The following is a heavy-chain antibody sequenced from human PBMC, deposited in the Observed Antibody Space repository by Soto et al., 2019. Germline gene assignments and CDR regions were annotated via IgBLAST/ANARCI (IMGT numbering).Heavy chain of an antibody. CDR2: IYATGST. Sequence: SETLSLTCNVSGGSISKFYWSWIRQSAGKGLEWMGRIYATGSTDYNPSLRSRIVMSADVSKKYFSLRLSSVTAADTGVYFCVRDGSKTLRDCFDPWSPGILVTVSS. V-gene: IGHV4-4*07. CDR3: VRDGSKTLRDCFDP. J-gene: IGHJ5*02. CDR1: GGSISKFY. D-gene: IGHD4-17*01.